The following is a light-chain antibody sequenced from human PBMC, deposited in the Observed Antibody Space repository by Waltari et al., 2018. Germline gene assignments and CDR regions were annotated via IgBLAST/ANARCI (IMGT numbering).Light chain of an antibody. Sequence: QPALTRPRSASGSPGHPGTISCPATSRDFGGYNDASWYQQHPGKAPKLLIYDVSKRPSGVPDRFSGSKSGNTASLTISGLQAEDEADYYCCSYAGSYTVVVFGGGTKLTVL. J-gene: IGLJ2*01. V-gene: IGLV2-11*01. CDR3: CSYAGSYTVVV. CDR2: DVS. CDR1: SRDFGGYND.